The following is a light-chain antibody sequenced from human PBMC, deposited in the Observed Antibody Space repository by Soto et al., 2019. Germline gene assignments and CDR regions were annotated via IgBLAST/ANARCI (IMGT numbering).Light chain of an antibody. Sequence: AIRMTQSPSSFSASTGDRVTITCRASQAISTYLAWFQQKPGKAPKLLIYAASTLQSGAPSRFSGSGSGTDFTLTISSLLSEDFATSYCQQYYSYPLTFGGGTNVEIK. J-gene: IGKJ4*01. CDR1: QAISTY. V-gene: IGKV1-8*01. CDR3: QQYYSYPLT. CDR2: AAS.